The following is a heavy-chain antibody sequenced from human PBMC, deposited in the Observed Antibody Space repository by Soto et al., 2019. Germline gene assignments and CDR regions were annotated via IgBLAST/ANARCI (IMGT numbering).Heavy chain of an antibody. V-gene: IGHV4-31*03. CDR2: IFYAGDT. J-gene: IGHJ5*02. D-gene: IGHD4-17*01. CDR3: AREGDYRTWFEP. Sequence: VQLEESGPGLLKPSQTLSLTCTVSGESIATGAFYWSWIRLQSGKGPEWIGSIFYAGDTYYNPSLKSRVEISLDGSQNQFSLNLRSVTAADTAVYYCAREGDYRTWFEPWGPRTLVTVSS. CDR1: GESIATGAFY.